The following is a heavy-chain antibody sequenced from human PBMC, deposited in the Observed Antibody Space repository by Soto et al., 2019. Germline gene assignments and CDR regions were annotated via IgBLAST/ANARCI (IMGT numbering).Heavy chain of an antibody. CDR1: GYTFTGYY. CDR3: ARDMGSSSSLHNWFDP. CDR2: INPNSGGT. D-gene: IGHD6-13*01. J-gene: IGHJ5*02. V-gene: IGHV1-2*04. Sequence: ASVKVSCKASGYTFTGYYMHWVRQAPGQGLEWMGWINPNSGGTNYAQKFQGWVTMTRDTSISTAYMELSRLRSDDTAVYYCARDMGSSSSLHNWFDPWGQGTLVTVSS.